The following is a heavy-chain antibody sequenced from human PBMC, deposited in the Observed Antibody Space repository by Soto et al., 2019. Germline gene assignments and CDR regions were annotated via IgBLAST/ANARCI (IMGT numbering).Heavy chain of an antibody. J-gene: IGHJ4*02. CDR1: GFTVSSNY. CDR3: ARGSGTQNPHDY. CDR2: IYSGGST. Sequence: EVQLVESGGGLVQPGGSLRLSCAASGFTVSSNYMSWVRQAPGKGLEWVSVIYSGGSTYYADSVKGRFTIPRHNSKNTLYLQMNSRRAEDTAVYYCARGSGTQNPHDYWGQGTLVTVSS. V-gene: IGHV3-53*04.